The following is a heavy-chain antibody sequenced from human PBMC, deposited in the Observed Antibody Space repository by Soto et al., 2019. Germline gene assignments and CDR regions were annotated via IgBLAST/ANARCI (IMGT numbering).Heavy chain of an antibody. CDR2: IWYDGSNK. Sequence: GGSLRLSCAASGFHFSSYGMHWVRPAPGKGLEWVAVIWYDGSNKYYADSVKGRFTISRDNSKNTLYLQMNSLRAEDTAVYYCARDLASSWYDGVDYWGQGTLVTVAS. CDR1: GFHFSSYG. D-gene: IGHD6-13*01. V-gene: IGHV3-33*01. CDR3: ARDLASSWYDGVDY. J-gene: IGHJ4*02.